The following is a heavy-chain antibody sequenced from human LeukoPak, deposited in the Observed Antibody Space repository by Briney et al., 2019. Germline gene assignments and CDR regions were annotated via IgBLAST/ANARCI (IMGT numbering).Heavy chain of an antibody. V-gene: IGHV3-21*01. CDR1: GFTFSSYS. CDR3: ARDPGSGWPP. CDR2: ISSSSSYI. J-gene: IGHJ5*02. Sequence: KPGGSLRLSCAASGFTFSSYSMNWVRQAPGKGLEWVSSISSSSSYIYYADSVKGRFTISRDNAKNSLYLQMNSLRAKDTAVYYFARDPGSGWPPRGQGPRVTDSS. D-gene: IGHD6-19*01.